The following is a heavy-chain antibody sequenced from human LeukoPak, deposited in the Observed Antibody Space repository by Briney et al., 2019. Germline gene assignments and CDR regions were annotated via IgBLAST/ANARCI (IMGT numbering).Heavy chain of an antibody. CDR1: GYSISSGYY. V-gene: IGHV4-38-2*02. CDR3: ARAVYCTSGGCYKTDYFDY. Sequence: PSETLSLTCKVSGYSISSGYYWGRVRQPPGKGLEWIGSINHSGSTFYNPSLKSRVAMSVDTSNNHFSLQLSSVTAADTAVYYCARAVYCTSGGCYKTDYFDYWGQGTLATVSS. J-gene: IGHJ4*02. CDR2: INHSGST. D-gene: IGHD2-2*02.